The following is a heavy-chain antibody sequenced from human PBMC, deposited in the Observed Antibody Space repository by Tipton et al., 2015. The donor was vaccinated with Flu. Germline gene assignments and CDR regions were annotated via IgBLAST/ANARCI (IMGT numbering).Heavy chain of an antibody. V-gene: IGHV3-23*05. J-gene: IGHJ2*01. CDR1: GFTFSSYD. Sequence: SLRLSCAASGFTFSSYDMSWVRQAPGKGLEWVSSIDTGGSGTTYADSVKGRFTISRDNSKNTLNLQMNGLRAEGTAAYYCATVLSLGHWYFDLWGRGTLVTVSS. CDR2: IDTGGSGT. CDR3: ATVLSLGHWYFDL. D-gene: IGHD3-3*02.